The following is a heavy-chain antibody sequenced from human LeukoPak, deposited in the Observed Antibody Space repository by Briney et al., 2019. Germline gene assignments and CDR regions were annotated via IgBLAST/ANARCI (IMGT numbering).Heavy chain of an antibody. CDR3: ARDVPRSGWALDS. CDR1: GFSFSTYS. J-gene: IGHJ4*02. D-gene: IGHD6-19*01. V-gene: IGHV3-7*01. CDR2: INQDGSEK. Sequence: GGSLTLSCVASGFSFSTYSCYWVRQAPGQGLEGLANINQDGSEKCYVDSVKGRFIISRDNAKNSLYLQMNSLRAEDTPVYYCARDVPRSGWALDSWGQGTLVTVSS.